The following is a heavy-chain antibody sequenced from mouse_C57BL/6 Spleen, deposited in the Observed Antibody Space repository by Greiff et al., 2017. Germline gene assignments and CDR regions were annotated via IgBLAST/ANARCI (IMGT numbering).Heavy chain of an antibody. J-gene: IGHJ4*01. CDR2: ISNDSSN. D-gene: IGHD1-1*01. CDR3: AGHYGSGYCYAMDY. CDR1: GYSFTSGYY. V-gene: IGHV3-6*01. Sequence: DVKLQESGPGLVKPSQSLSLTCSVTGYSFTSGYYRNWIRQRPGNKLEWMGHISNDSSNNYNPSLKNRISITRDTSKNHFILKLDSVTTEDTATYYCAGHYGSGYCYAMDYWGQGTSVTVSS.